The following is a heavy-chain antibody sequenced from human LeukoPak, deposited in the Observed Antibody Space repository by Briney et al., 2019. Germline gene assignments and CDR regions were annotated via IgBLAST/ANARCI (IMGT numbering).Heavy chain of an antibody. CDR1: GFTVSSNY. CDR2: IYSGGST. J-gene: IGHJ6*02. V-gene: IGHV3-66*01. D-gene: IGHD6-13*01. CDR3: ARDGGQQLGSYYYYYYGMDV. Sequence: PGGSLRLSCAASGFTVSSNYMSWVRQAPGKGLEWVSVIYSGGSTYYADSVKGRFTISRDNSKNTLYLQMNSLRAEDTAVYYCARDGGQQLGSYYYYYYGMDVWGQGTTVTVSS.